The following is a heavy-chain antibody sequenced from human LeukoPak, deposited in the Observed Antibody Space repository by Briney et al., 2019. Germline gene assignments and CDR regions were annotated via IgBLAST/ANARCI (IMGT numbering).Heavy chain of an antibody. J-gene: IGHJ3*02. CDR1: GFTFSKYA. CDR2: ISGSGDST. V-gene: IGHV3-23*01. CDR3: AKEVHSSDTNDVFDI. Sequence: GGSLRLSCAASGFTFSKYAMSWVRQVPVQGLHWVSAISGSGDSTYYADSVKGRFTISRDNSKNTLFLQMNSLRAEDTAIYYCAKEVHSSDTNDVFDIWGQGTMVTVSS. D-gene: IGHD2-21*01.